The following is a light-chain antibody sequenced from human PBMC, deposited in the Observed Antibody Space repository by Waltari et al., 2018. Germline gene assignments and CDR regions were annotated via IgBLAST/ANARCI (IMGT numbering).Light chain of an antibody. J-gene: IGLJ3*02. CDR1: SGSLSTTSY. Sequence: QTVVTQEPSLSVSPGGTVTRTCALSSGSLSTTSYATGYQQTPGQAPRTLVYKANARSSGVPDRFSGSILGNTAALTITGAQADDESDYYCALYMGSGIWVFGGGTRLTVL. CDR3: ALYMGSGIWV. V-gene: IGLV8-61*01. CDR2: KAN.